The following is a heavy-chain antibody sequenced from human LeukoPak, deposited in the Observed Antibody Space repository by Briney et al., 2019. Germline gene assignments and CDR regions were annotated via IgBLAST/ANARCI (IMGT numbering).Heavy chain of an antibody. V-gene: IGHV3-23*01. Sequence: GGSLRLSCAASGFTFSSYAMSWVRQAPGKGLEWVSAISGSGGSTYYADSVKGRFTISRDNSKDTLYLQMNSLRAEDTAVYYCANLVVVVAARHYWGQGTLVTVSS. J-gene: IGHJ4*02. CDR3: ANLVVVVAARHY. D-gene: IGHD2-15*01. CDR2: ISGSGGST. CDR1: GFTFSSYA.